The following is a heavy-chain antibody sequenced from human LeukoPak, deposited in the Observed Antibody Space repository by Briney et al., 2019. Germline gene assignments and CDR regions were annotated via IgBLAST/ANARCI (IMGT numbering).Heavy chain of an antibody. CDR1: GDSITRYY. Sequence: SETLSLTCSVSGDSITRYYWTWVRQPPGKGLEWIGYSYYRGSSNYNPSPRSRATISVDPSKTQFSLHLNSVTAADTAVYYCARLLPDLRYDTSGRYTRSFDVWGQGTLVTVSS. CDR2: SYYRGSS. V-gene: IGHV4-59*08. J-gene: IGHJ3*01. CDR3: ARLLPDLRYDTSGRYTRSFDV. D-gene: IGHD3-22*01.